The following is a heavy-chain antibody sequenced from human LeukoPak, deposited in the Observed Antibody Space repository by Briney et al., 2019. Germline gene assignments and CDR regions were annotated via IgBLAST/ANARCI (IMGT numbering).Heavy chain of an antibody. Sequence: SLRHSCSASGFTFDDYPMLWPRQAPGKGLEWVSGISWNSGSIGYADSVKVRITISRDNAKNSLYLQMNSLIPEDMALYYCAKGSCSSTNCYLSDYWGQGTLVTVSS. CDR3: AKGSCSSTNCYLSDY. J-gene: IGHJ4*02. V-gene: IGHV3-9*03. D-gene: IGHD2-2*01. CDR2: ISWNSGSI. CDR1: GFTFDDYP.